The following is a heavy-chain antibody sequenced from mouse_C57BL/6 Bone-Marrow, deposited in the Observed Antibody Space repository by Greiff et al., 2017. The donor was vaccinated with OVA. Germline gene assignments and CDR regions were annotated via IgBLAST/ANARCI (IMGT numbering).Heavy chain of an antibody. CDR2: ISNGGGST. J-gene: IGHJ2*01. V-gene: IGHV5-12*01. CDR1: GFTFSDYY. D-gene: IGHD4-1*01. CDR3: ARQRELFFDY. Sequence: DVKLVESGGGLVQPGGSLKLSCAASGFTFSDYYMYWVRQTPEKRLEWVAYISNGGGSTYYPDTVKGRFTISSDNAKNALYLQMSRLKSEDTAMYYCARQRELFFDYWGQGTTLTVSS.